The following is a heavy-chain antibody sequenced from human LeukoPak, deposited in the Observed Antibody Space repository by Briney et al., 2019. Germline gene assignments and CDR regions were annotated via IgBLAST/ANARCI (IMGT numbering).Heavy chain of an antibody. CDR1: GFTFDDYA. CDR3: VRDKTIWNDADDAFDL. CDR2: ISWNSGNI. D-gene: IGHD3-9*01. V-gene: IGHV3-9*01. Sequence: GGSLRLSCAASGFTFDDYATYWVRQAPGKGLEWVSGISWNSGNIGYADSVKGRFTISRDNAKNSLYLQMNSLRTEDTALYFCVRDKTIWNDADDAFDLWGQGTMVTVSS. J-gene: IGHJ3*01.